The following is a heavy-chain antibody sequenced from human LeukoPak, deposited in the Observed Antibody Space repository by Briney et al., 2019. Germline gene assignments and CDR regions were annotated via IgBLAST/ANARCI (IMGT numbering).Heavy chain of an antibody. CDR3: ARRGYYYGMDV. CDR1: GGSISSYY. V-gene: IGHV4-59*12. J-gene: IGHJ6*02. Sequence: MASETLSLTCTVSGGSISSYYWSWIRQPPGKGLEWIGYIYYSGSTNYNPSLKSRVTISVDTSKNQFSLKLSSVTAADTAVYYCARRGYYYGMDVWGQGTTVTVSS. CDR2: IYYSGST.